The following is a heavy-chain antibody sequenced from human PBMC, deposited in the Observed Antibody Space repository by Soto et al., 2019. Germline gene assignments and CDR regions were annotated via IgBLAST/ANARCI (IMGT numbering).Heavy chain of an antibody. CDR1: GFTFSNYY. CDR3: AGVKK. Sequence: PGGSLRLSCAASGFTFSNYYMSWVRQAPGKGLEWVANIKPDGSDKYYVDSVKGRFTISRDNARSSLYLQMNSLRAEDTAVYYCAGVKKWGQGTLVTVSS. V-gene: IGHV3-7*01. J-gene: IGHJ4*02. CDR2: IKPDGSDK.